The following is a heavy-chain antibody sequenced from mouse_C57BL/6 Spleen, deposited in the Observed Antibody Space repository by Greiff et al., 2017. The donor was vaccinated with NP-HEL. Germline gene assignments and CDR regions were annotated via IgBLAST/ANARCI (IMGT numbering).Heavy chain of an antibody. CDR2: IWSGGST. CDR1: GFSLTSYG. J-gene: IGHJ3*01. V-gene: IGHV2-2*01. Sequence: VQLQQSGPGLVQPSQSLSITCTVSGFSLTSYGVHWVRQSPGKGLEWLGVIWSGGSTDYNAAFISRLSISKDNSKSQVFFKMNSLQADDTAIYYCAKGDYGTSPFAYWGQGTLVTVSA. CDR3: AKGDYGTSPFAY. D-gene: IGHD1-1*01.